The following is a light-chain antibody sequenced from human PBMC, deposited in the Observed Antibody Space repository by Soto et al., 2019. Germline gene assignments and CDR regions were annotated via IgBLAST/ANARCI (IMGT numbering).Light chain of an antibody. CDR3: QQRSNWLT. J-gene: IGKJ4*01. CDR2: GAS. Sequence: EIVMTQSPATLSVSPGERATLSCRASQSVSSNLAWYQQKPGQAPRLLIHGASTRATGTPARFSGSGSGTEFTLTISSLQSEDSAVYYCQQRSNWLTFGGGTKVEIK. V-gene: IGKV3-15*01. CDR1: QSVSSN.